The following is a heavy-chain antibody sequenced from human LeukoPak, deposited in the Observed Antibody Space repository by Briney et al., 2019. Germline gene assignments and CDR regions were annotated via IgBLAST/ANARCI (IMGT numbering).Heavy chain of an antibody. V-gene: IGHV3-48*02. D-gene: IGHD3-10*01. CDR2: ISSSSSTI. J-gene: IGHJ4*02. Sequence: GGFLRLSCAASGFSFTSYSMNWVRQAPGKGLEWVSYISSSSSTIYYADSVMGRFTISRDNAKNSLYLQMNSLRDEDTAVYFCARANSPLVRGVTFYFDSWGQGTLVTVSS. CDR3: ARANSPLVRGVTFYFDS. CDR1: GFSFTSYS.